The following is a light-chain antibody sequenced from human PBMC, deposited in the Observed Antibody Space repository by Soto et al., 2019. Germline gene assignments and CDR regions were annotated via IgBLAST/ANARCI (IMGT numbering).Light chain of an antibody. Sequence: EIVLTQSPATLSLSPGERATLSCRASQSLGGSLAWYQQKVGQPPRLVIYDGSTRAPGIPARFSGSGSGTEFTLPISGLEPEDFAVYYCQHRTDWPLTFGGGTKVEI. CDR3: QHRTDWPLT. CDR1: QSLGGS. J-gene: IGKJ4*01. CDR2: DGS. V-gene: IGKV3-11*01.